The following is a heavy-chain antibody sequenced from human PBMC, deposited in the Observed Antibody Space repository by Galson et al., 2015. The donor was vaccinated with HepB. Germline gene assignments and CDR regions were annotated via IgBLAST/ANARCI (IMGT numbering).Heavy chain of an antibody. CDR2: IYSGGST. V-gene: IGHV3-66*01. Sequence: SLRLSCAASGFTVSSNYMSWVRQAPGKGLEWVSVIYSGGSTYYADSVKGRFTISRDNSKNTLYLQMNSLRAEDTAVYYCASELLSYYYYYGMDVWGQGTTVTVSS. CDR1: GFTVSSNY. J-gene: IGHJ6*02. D-gene: IGHD2/OR15-2a*01. CDR3: ASELLSYYYYYGMDV.